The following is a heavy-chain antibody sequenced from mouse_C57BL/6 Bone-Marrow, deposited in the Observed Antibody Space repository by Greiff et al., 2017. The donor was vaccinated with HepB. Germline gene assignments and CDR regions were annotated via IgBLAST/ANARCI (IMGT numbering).Heavy chain of an antibody. Sequence: EVKVVESGAELVRPGASVKLSCTASGFNIKDDYMHWVKQRPEQGLEWIGWIDPENGDTEYASKFQGKATITADTSSNTAYLQLSSLTSEDTAVYYCTTDRDYWGQGTTLTVSS. CDR2: IDPENGDT. J-gene: IGHJ2*01. V-gene: IGHV14-4*01. CDR3: TTDRDY. D-gene: IGHD2-14*01. CDR1: GFNIKDDY.